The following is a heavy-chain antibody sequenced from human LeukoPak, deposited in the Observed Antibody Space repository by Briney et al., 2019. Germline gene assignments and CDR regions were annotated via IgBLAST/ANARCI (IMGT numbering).Heavy chain of an antibody. J-gene: IGHJ4*02. Sequence: SETLSVTCTVSGYSVTSGYYWGWIRQPPGKGLEWIGNVYRSGTTYYNASFRSRVTILLHTSRNQFSLTLNSVTATDTAMYYCARVRNGDNVVDYWGQGILVTVSS. D-gene: IGHD4-17*01. CDR3: ARVRNGDNVVDY. CDR2: VYRSGTT. CDR1: GYSVTSGYY. V-gene: IGHV4-38-2*02.